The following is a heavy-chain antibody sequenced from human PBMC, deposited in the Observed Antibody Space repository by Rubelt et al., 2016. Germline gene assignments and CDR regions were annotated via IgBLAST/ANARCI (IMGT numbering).Heavy chain of an antibody. CDR2: IGGSRDST. Sequence: EVQLLESGGGLVQPGGSLRLSCAASGFTFSSYAMSWVRQPPGKGLEWVSAIGGSRDSTYYAGCVEGRFTISRDNSKNTLYLHMNSLRAEDTAIYYCAKDAGTTPYYGMDVWGQGTTVIVSS. J-gene: IGHJ6*02. CDR1: GFTFSSYA. V-gene: IGHV3-23*01. D-gene: IGHD1-7*01. CDR3: AKDAGTTPYYGMDV.